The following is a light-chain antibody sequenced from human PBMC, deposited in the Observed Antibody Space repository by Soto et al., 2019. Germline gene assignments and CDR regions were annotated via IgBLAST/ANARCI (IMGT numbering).Light chain of an antibody. V-gene: IGLV2-18*01. CDR2: EVR. Sequence: QSALTQPPSVSGSPGQSVTISSTGTSSDFVSYNRVSWYQQYPGTAPKLLIYEVRNRPSGVPYRFSGSKSGNTASLTISGLQAADEAKYFCCLYTRDSTYVFGAGTKLTVL. J-gene: IGLJ1*01. CDR3: CLYTRDSTYV. CDR1: SSDFVSYNR.